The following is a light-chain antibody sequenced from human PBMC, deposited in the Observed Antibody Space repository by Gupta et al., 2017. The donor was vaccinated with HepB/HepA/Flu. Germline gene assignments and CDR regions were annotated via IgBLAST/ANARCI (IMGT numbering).Light chain of an antibody. CDR3: RQQYNTSPFT. Sequence: IKMTPSPSSLSASVGDSVTITCRASHSNSSYLNWYQQQPGRDPKLLIYDASSLQSGGPPRFISSGAGTEYIPIISSMRPEDDVTNYCRQQYNTSPFTFGSGTAVEIK. CDR1: HSNSSY. V-gene: IGKV1-39*01. CDR2: DAS. J-gene: IGKJ4*02.